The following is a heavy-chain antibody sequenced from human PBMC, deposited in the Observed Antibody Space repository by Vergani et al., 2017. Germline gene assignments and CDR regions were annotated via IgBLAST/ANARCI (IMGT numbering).Heavy chain of an antibody. V-gene: IGHV3-30*18. CDR1: GFTFSSYG. J-gene: IGHJ5*02. CDR3: AKWIVRWGRWFDP. CDR2: ISHDGSNK. D-gene: IGHD3-10*01. Sequence: QVQLVESGGGVVQPGRSLRLSCAASGFTFSSYGMHWVRQAPGKGLEWVAVISHDGSNKYYADSVKGRFTISRDNSKNTMYLQMNSLRAEGTAVYYCAKWIVRWGRWFDPWGQGTLVTVSS.